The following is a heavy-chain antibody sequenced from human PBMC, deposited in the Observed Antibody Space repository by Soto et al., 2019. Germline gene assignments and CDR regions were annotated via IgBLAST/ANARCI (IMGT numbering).Heavy chain of an antibody. J-gene: IGHJ6*02. V-gene: IGHV4-38-2*02. CDR1: GYSISSGYD. D-gene: IGHD3-3*01. CDR2: IYHSGST. Sequence: SETLSLTCAVSGYSISSGYDWGWIRQPPGKGLEWIGTIYHSGSTYYNPSLKSRVTISVDTSKNQFSLKLSSVTAADTAVYYCARDGSRDDFWSGYYGYYYGMDVWGQGTTV. CDR3: ARDGSRDDFWSGYYGYYYGMDV.